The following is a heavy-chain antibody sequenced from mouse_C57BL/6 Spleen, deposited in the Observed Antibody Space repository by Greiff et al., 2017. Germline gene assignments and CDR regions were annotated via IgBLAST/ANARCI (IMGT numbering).Heavy chain of an antibody. CDR3: ARHYGSIYWYFDV. D-gene: IGHD1-1*01. V-gene: IGHV5-17*01. Sequence: EVQRVESGGGLVKPGGSLKLSCAASGFTFSDYGMHWVRQAPEKGLEWVAYISSGSSTIYYADTVKGRFTISRDNAKNTLFLQMTSLRSEDTAMYYCARHYGSIYWYFDVWGTGTTVTVSS. CDR2: ISSGSSTI. CDR1: GFTFSDYG. J-gene: IGHJ1*03.